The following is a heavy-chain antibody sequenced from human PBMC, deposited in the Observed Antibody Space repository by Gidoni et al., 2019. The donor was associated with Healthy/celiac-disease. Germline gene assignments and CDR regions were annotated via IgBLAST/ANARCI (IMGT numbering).Heavy chain of an antibody. Sequence: EVQLVESGGGLVQPGRSLRLSCAASGFTFDDYARHWVRQAPGKGLEWVSGISWNSGSIGYADSVKGRFTISRDNAKNSLYLQMNSLRAEDTALYYCAKDRAPLWFGVSGYGMDVWGQGTTVTVSS. D-gene: IGHD3-10*01. J-gene: IGHJ6*02. V-gene: IGHV3-9*01. CDR2: ISWNSGSI. CDR1: GFTFDDYA. CDR3: AKDRAPLWFGVSGYGMDV.